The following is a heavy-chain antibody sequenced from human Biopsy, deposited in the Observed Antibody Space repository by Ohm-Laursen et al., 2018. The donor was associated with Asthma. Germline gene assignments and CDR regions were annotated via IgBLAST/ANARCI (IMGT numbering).Heavy chain of an antibody. Sequence: SLRLSCTASGFTFDDYAMHWVRQAPGKGLEWVSGVSCNSGSIDYADSVKGRFTISRDNAKNTLYLQMNSLRAEDTAVYYCAKARIHHFYDSSGYYQNDWGQGTLVTVSP. D-gene: IGHD3-22*01. CDR2: VSCNSGSI. CDR1: GFTFDDYA. J-gene: IGHJ4*02. V-gene: IGHV3-9*01. CDR3: AKARIHHFYDSSGYYQND.